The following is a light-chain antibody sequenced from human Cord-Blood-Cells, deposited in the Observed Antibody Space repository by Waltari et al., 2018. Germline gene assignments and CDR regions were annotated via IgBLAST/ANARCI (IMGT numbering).Light chain of an antibody. CDR1: SSDVGSYNL. CDR2: EGS. CDR3: CSYAGSSTL. V-gene: IGLV2-23*01. J-gene: IGLJ2*01. Sequence: QSALTQPASVSGSPGQSITISCTGTSSDVGSYNLVSWYQQHPGKAPKLMIYEGSKRPSGVSNRFSVSKSGNTASLTISGLQAEDEADYYCCSYAGSSTLFGGGTKLTVL.